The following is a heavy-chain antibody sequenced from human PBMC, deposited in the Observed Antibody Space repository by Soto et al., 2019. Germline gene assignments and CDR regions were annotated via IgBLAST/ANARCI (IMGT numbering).Heavy chain of an antibody. Sequence: GGSLRLSCAASGFTFSNAWMSWVRQAPGKGLEWVGRIKSKTDGGTTDYAAPVKGRFTISRDDSKNTLYLQMNSLKTEDTAVYYCTTDRYCSSTSCPKVFDYWGQGTLVTGSS. D-gene: IGHD2-2*01. CDR1: GFTFSNAW. J-gene: IGHJ4*02. CDR3: TTDRYCSSTSCPKVFDY. CDR2: IKSKTDGGTT. V-gene: IGHV3-15*01.